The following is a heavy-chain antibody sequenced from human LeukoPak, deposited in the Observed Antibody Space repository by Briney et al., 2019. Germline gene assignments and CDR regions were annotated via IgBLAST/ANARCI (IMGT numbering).Heavy chain of an antibody. D-gene: IGHD3-22*01. J-gene: IGHJ4*02. CDR2: VFYSGTT. V-gene: IGHV4-59*08. CDR1: GGSISSYY. CDR3: AKNLMIVVVISPFDY. Sequence: SETLSLTCTVSGGSISSYYWSWIRQPPGKGLEWIAYVFYSGTTSYNPSLESRVTISVDTSNNHFSLRLNSVTAADTAVYYCAKNLMIVVVISPFDYWGQGTLVTVSS.